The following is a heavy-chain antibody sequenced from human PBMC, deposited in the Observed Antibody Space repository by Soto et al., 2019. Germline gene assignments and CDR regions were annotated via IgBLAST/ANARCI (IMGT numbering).Heavy chain of an antibody. CDR3: AKAVGQQLVLNYGMDV. J-gene: IGHJ6*01. V-gene: IGHV3-30*18. Sequence: QVQLVESGGGVIQPGTSLSLSCGSSGFTFRSFGMYWGRQAPGKGLEWVAVVSYDGNHKYYADSVKGRFTVSRDNAKNMLYLQMNSLRGEDTAVYYCAKAVGQQLVLNYGMDVWGQGPTVTVSS. CDR1: GFTFRSFG. D-gene: IGHD6-13*01. CDR2: VSYDGNHK.